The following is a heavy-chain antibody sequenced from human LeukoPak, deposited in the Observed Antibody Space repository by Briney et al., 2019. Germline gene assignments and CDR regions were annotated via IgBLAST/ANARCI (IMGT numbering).Heavy chain of an antibody. J-gene: IGHJ4*02. D-gene: IGHD3-22*01. V-gene: IGHV1-2*06. CDR2: ILPNSGGT. Sequence: ASVKVSCKTSGYTFTGYYIHWVRQAPGQGLEWMGRILPNSGGTNYAQRFQGRVTMTRDTSISTAYMELSRLTSDDTAMYYCARGGVSYYYDSSGYPIDYWGQGTLVTVSS. CDR1: GYTFTGYY. CDR3: ARGGVSYYYDSSGYPIDY.